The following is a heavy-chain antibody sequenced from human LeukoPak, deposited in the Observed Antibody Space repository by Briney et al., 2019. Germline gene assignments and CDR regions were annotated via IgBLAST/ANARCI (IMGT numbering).Heavy chain of an antibody. D-gene: IGHD2-2*01. CDR1: GGTFISYA. V-gene: IGHV1-69*13. Sequence: ASVKVSCKASGGTFISYAISWVRQAPGQGLEWMGGIIPIFGTANYAQKFQGRVTITADESTSTAYMELSSLRSEDTAVYYCARVEWSSTSLDMDVWGQGTTVTVSS. J-gene: IGHJ6*02. CDR2: IIPIFGTA. CDR3: ARVEWSSTSLDMDV.